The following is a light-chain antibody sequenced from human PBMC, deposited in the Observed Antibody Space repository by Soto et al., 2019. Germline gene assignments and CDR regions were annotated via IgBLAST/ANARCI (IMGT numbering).Light chain of an antibody. V-gene: IGLV2-14*01. CDR3: VSFSTSSSDV. J-gene: IGLJ1*01. CDR2: DIS. CDR1: SSDVGAYIY. Sequence: QSVLTQPASVSGSPGQSITISCTGTSSDVGAYIYVSWYQQHPGKAPKLMIYDISNRPSGVSNRFSGSKSGNTASLTISGHQAEDEAYYYCVSFSTSSSDVFGTGTKLTVL.